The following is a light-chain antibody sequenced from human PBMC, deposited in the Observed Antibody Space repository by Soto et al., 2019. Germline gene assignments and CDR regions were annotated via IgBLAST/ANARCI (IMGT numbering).Light chain of an antibody. CDR1: QSVTTY. J-gene: IGKJ4*01. CDR3: QQRSSWPRV. CDR2: DAS. V-gene: IGKV3-11*01. Sequence: EIVLTQSPATLSLSPGERATLSCRASQSVTTYLVWYQQKPGQAPRLLIYDASKRAIGIPDRFSGSGSGTDLTLTISSLEPEDFAVYYCQQRSSWPRVFGGGTKVEIK.